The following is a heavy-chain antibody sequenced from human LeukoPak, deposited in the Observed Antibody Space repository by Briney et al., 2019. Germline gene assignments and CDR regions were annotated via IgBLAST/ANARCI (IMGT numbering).Heavy chain of an antibody. CDR3: ARGSSWYRSRLDY. CDR1: GDSISSYY. CDR2: IYYSGST. Sequence: PSETLSLTCSVSGDSISSYYWSWIRQPPGKGLEWIGSIYYSGSTYYNPSLKSRVTISVDTSKNQFSLKLSSVTAADTAVYYCARGSSWYRSRLDYWGQGTLVTVSS. V-gene: IGHV4-59*12. J-gene: IGHJ4*02. D-gene: IGHD6-13*01.